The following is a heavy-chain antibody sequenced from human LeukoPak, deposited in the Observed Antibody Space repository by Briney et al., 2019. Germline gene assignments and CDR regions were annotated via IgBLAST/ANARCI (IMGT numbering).Heavy chain of an antibody. J-gene: IGHJ6*03. CDR3: ARNRKVGATVYYYYYYMDV. CDR1: GGSISSGSYY. V-gene: IGHV4-61*02. Sequence: SETLSLTCTVSGGSISSGSYYWSWIRQPAGKGLEWIGRIYTSGSTNYNPSLKSRVTMSVDTSKNQFSLKLSSVTAADTAVYYCARNRKVGATVYYYYYYMDVWGKGTTVTVSS. CDR2: IYTSGST. D-gene: IGHD1-26*01.